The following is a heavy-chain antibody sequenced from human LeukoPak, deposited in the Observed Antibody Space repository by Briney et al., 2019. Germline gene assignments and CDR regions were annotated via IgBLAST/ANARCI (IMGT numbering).Heavy chain of an antibody. D-gene: IGHD6-13*01. V-gene: IGHV4-38-2*02. CDR2: IYHSGST. J-gene: IGHJ6*03. CDR3: ARAGYSSSWYLSLGSGEYYYYYYMDV. Sequence: PSETLSLTCTVSGYSISSGYYWGWIRQPPGKGLEWIGSIYHSGSTYYNPSLKSRVTISVDTSKNQFSLKLSSVTAADTAVYYCARAGYSSSWYLSLGSGEYYYYYYMDVWGRGTTVTVSS. CDR1: GYSISSGYY.